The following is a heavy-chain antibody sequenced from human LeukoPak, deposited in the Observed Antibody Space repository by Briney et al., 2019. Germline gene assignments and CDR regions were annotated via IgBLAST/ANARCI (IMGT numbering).Heavy chain of an antibody. J-gene: IGHJ4*02. D-gene: IGHD3-16*01. V-gene: IGHV1-3*01. CDR3: ARRLPDDVFDY. CDR1: GYTFTSYG. Sequence: GASVKVSCKASGYTFTSYGISWVRQAPGQSLEWMGWINAGNGNTKYSQKFQGRVAITRDTSASTAYMDLSSLTSEDTAVYFCARRLPDDVFDYWGQGTLVTVSS. CDR2: INAGNGNT.